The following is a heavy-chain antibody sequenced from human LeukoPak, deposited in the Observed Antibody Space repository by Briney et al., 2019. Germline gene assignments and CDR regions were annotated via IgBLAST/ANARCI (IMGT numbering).Heavy chain of an antibody. CDR2: ISGSDGST. CDR3: AKGKLWLRNWFDP. Sequence: GGSLRLSCAASGFTFSSYAMSWVRQAPGKGLEWVSAISGSDGSTYYADSVKGRFSISRDNSKNTLYLQMNSRRAEDTAVYYCAKGKLWLRNWFDPWGQGTLVTVSS. D-gene: IGHD5-18*01. J-gene: IGHJ5*02. V-gene: IGHV3-23*01. CDR1: GFTFSSYA.